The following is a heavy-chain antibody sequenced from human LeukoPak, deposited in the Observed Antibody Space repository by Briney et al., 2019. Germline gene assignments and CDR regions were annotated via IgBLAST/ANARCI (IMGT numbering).Heavy chain of an antibody. CDR1: GGSFSGYY. Sequence: SETLSLTCAVYGGSFSGYYWSWIRQPPGKGLEWIGEINHSGSTNYNPSLKSRVTISVDTSKNQFSLKLSSVTAADTAVYYCARHLGRTTNFDYWGQGTLVTVSS. J-gene: IGHJ4*02. CDR3: ARHLGRTTNFDY. V-gene: IGHV4-34*01. D-gene: IGHD1-1*01. CDR2: INHSGST.